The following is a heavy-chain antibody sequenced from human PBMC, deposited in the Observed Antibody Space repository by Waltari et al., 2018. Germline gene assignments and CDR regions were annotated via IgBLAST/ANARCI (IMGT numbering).Heavy chain of an antibody. J-gene: IGHJ4*02. CDR3: AREGGNYGY. D-gene: IGHD1-26*01. V-gene: IGHV3-7*04. Sequence: EVQLVESGGGLVQPGGSLRLSCAASGSPFSSYWMTWVRQAPGKGLEWVANIKHDGSEKYYVDSVKGRFTISRDNAKNSLFLQMNSLRAEDTAVYYCAREGGNYGYWGQGTLVTVSS. CDR1: GSPFSSYW. CDR2: IKHDGSEK.